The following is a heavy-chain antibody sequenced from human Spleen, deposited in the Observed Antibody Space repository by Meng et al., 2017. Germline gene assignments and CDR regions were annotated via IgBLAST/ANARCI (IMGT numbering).Heavy chain of an antibody. Sequence: GESLKISCAASGFNFSDYVISWVRQAPGKGLEWVSTISDNGGSTYYADSVKGRFTISRDNAKNSLYLQMNSLRAEDTAVYYCARDVHGQSIAAADNYYYGMDVWGQGTTVTVSS. J-gene: IGHJ6*02. V-gene: IGHV3-23*01. CDR2: ISDNGGST. D-gene: IGHD6-13*01. CDR1: GFNFSDYV. CDR3: ARDVHGQSIAAADNYYYGMDV.